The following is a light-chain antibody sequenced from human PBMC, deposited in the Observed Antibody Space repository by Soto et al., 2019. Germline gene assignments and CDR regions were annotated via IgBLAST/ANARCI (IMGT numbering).Light chain of an antibody. CDR1: QSISSS. J-gene: IGKJ5*01. V-gene: IGKV1-39*01. CDR2: DTS. Sequence: DIQMTQSPSSLSASVGDRVTITCRASQSISSSLNWFQQKAGKAPKLLIYDTSSLQSGVPPRFLGRGSGTDFTLTITSLQPEDSAVYYCQQRHMWPITFGQGTRLEIK. CDR3: QQRHMWPIT.